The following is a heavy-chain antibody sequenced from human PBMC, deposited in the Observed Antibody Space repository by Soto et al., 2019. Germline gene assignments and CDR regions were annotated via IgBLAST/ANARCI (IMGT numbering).Heavy chain of an antibody. J-gene: IGHJ6*02. CDR1: GGTFSSYA. D-gene: IGHD3-16*01. CDR2: IIPIFGTA. Sequence: QVQLVQSGAEVKKPGSSVKVSCKASGGTFSSYAISWVRQAPGQGLEWMGGIIPIFGTADYAQKFQGRVTITADDFTSTAYMELSSMRSEDTAVYYCARHLGGNHYYYVMDVWGQGTTVTVSS. CDR3: ARHLGGNHYYYVMDV. V-gene: IGHV1-69*12.